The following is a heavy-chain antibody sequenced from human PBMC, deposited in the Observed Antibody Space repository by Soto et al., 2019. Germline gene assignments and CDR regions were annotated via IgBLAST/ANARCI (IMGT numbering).Heavy chain of an antibody. J-gene: IGHJ4*02. Sequence: GGSLRLSCAASGFTFSNAWMSWVRQAPGKGREWVGRIKSKTDGGTTDYAAPVKGRFTISRDDSKNTLYLQMNSLKTEDTAVYYCTTEGLIVVVTYCDYWGQGTLVTVSA. CDR1: GFTFSNAW. CDR2: IKSKTDGGTT. V-gene: IGHV3-15*01. D-gene: IGHD3-22*01. CDR3: TTEGLIVVVTYCDY.